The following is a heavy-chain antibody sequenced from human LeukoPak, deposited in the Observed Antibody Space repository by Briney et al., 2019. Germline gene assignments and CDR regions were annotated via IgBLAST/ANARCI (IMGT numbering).Heavy chain of an antibody. CDR2: ISSGGTIT. D-gene: IGHD3-22*01. J-gene: IGHJ6*02. V-gene: IGHV3-23*01. Sequence: GGSLRLSCAASGFSFSSYAMNWVRQAPGKGLEWVSVISSGGTITDYADSVKGRFTISRDNSKNTLYLQMNSLRAEDTAVYYCANRGSYDSGPLDVWGQGTTVTVSS. CDR1: GFSFSSYA. CDR3: ANRGSYDSGPLDV.